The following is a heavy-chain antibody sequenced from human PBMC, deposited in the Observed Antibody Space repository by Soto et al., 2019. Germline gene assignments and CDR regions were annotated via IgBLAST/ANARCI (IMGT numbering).Heavy chain of an antibody. V-gene: IGHV4-59*01. D-gene: IGHD3-10*01. Sequence: QVQLQESGPGLVKPSETLSLTCIVSGGSISSYYWNWIRQPPGKGLEWIGYIYYSGNTNYNPSLQSRVTISVDTSKNQSSLKLNSVTAADTAVYYCARLGSAAGALDYWGQGTLVTVSS. CDR1: GGSISSYY. CDR2: IYYSGNT. J-gene: IGHJ4*02. CDR3: ARLGSAAGALDY.